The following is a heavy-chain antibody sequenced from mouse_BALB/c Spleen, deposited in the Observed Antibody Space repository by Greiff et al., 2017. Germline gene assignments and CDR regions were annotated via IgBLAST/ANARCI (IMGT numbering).Heavy chain of an antibody. Sequence: QVQLKESGPGLVPPSQSLSITCTVSGFSLTSYGVHWVRQPPGKGLEWLGVICAGGSTNYNSALMSRLSISKDNSKSQVFLKMNSLQTDDTAMYYCARTGNYLYSMDYWGQGTSVTVSS. V-gene: IGHV2-9*02. CDR3: ARTGNYLYSMDY. CDR1: GFSLTSYG. CDR2: ICAGGST. J-gene: IGHJ4*01. D-gene: IGHD2-1*01.